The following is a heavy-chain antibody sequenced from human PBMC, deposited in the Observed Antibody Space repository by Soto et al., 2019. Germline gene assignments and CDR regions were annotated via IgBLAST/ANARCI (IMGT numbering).Heavy chain of an antibody. CDR1: GFTFSGYV. V-gene: IGHV3-30-3*01. CDR2: ISHDGNK. Sequence: QVQLVESGGDVVQPGRSLRLSCAASGFTFSGYVFHWVRQTPGKGLEWVGLISHDGNKQYADSVKDRFTISRDNSRNELYLKMNSLRPEDTAIYYCEREEESSGYAGPFQHWGQGTLVTVSP. D-gene: IGHD3-22*01. J-gene: IGHJ1*01. CDR3: EREEESSGYAGPFQH.